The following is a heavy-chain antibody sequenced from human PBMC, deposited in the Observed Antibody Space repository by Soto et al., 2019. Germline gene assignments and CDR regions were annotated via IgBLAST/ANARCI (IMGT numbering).Heavy chain of an antibody. Sequence: QVQLVESGGGLVKPGGSLRLSCAASGFPLSDYYLNWIRQAPGKGLEWVSHISASSTSTNYADSVKGRFTISRDNAKNSLYLQMSSLRAEDTAVYYCARETYGSGSYFSEPSIDYWGQGTLVTVSS. V-gene: IGHV3-11*05. CDR1: GFPLSDYY. CDR2: ISASSTST. D-gene: IGHD3-10*01. CDR3: ARETYGSGSYFSEPSIDY. J-gene: IGHJ4*02.